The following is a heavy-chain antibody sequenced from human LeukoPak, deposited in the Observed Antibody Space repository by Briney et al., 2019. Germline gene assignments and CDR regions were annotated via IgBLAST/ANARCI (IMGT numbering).Heavy chain of an antibody. J-gene: IGHJ4*02. D-gene: IGHD4-17*01. Sequence: GGSLRLSCAASGFTFSDFEMNWVRQAPGKGLEWVSSISSSSRYIHYADSVKGRFTISRDNAKNSLYLHMYSLRAEDTAVYYCARAYGDLYIDYWGRGTLVTVSS. CDR2: ISSSSRYI. CDR3: ARAYGDLYIDY. V-gene: IGHV3-21*01. CDR1: GFTFSDFE.